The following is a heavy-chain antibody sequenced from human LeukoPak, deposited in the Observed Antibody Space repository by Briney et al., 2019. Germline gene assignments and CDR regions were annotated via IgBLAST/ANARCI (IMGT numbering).Heavy chain of an antibody. CDR2: ISSSSSFI. CDR3: ARGGGVVALQR. J-gene: IGHJ1*01. V-gene: IGHV3-21*01. Sequence: GGSLRLSCAASGFTFSTYSMNWVRQAPGKGLEWVSSISSSSSFIYYADSVKGRFTISRDNAKNSVYLQMNSLRAEDTAVYYCARGGGVVALQRWGQGTLVTVSS. CDR1: GFTFSTYS. D-gene: IGHD3-22*01.